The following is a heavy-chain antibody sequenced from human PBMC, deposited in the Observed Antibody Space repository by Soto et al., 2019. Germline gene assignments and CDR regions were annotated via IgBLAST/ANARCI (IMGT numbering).Heavy chain of an antibody. CDR3: ARVPNGWEPGDVDY. CDR2: IKQDGSGK. J-gene: IGHJ4*02. V-gene: IGHV3-7*01. CDR1: GFTFSSYW. Sequence: PGGSLRLSCAASGFTFSSYWMSWVRQAPGKGLEWVANIKQDGSGKYYVDSVKGRFTISRDNAKNSLYLQMNSLRAEDTAVYYCARVPNGWEPGDVDYLCQGTLLTISS. D-gene: IGHD1-26*01.